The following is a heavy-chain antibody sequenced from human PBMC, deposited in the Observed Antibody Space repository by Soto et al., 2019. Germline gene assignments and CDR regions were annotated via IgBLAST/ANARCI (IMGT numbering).Heavy chain of an antibody. Sequence: QLQLQESGPGLVKPSETLSLTCTVSGGSISSSSYYWGWIRQPPGKGLEWIGSIYYSGSTYYNPSLKSRVTISLDTSKNQFSLKLSSVTAAYTAVDYCARHIQDIVVVVAAYPDYWGQGTLVTVSS. V-gene: IGHV4-39*01. J-gene: IGHJ4*02. D-gene: IGHD2-15*01. CDR3: ARHIQDIVVVVAAYPDY. CDR1: GGSISSSSYY. CDR2: IYYSGST.